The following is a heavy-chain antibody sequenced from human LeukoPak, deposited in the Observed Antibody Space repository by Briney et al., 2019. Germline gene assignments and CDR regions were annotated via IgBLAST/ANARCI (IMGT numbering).Heavy chain of an antibody. CDR3: ARTLMEQVVRGGFDY. V-gene: IGHV3-30*03. J-gene: IGHJ4*02. CDR1: GFTFSRYG. Sequence: GRSLRLSCAASGFTFSRYGMHWVRQAPGKGLEWVAVISYDGSNTYYADSVKGRFTISRDNSKNTLYLQMNSLRGGDTAVYYCARTLMEQVVRGGFDYWGQGTQVTVSS. CDR2: ISYDGSNT. D-gene: IGHD3-10*01.